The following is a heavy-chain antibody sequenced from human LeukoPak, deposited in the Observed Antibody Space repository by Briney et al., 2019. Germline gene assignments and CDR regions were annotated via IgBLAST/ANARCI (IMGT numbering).Heavy chain of an antibody. D-gene: IGHD3-22*01. V-gene: IGHV4-34*01. CDR1: GGSFSGYY. Sequence: SETLSLTCAVYGGSFSGYYWSWIRQPPGKRLEWIGEINHSGSTNYNPSLKSRVTISVDTSKNQFSLKLSSVTAADTAVYYCARSPFGSITMIENWFDPWGQGTLVTVSS. CDR2: INHSGST. J-gene: IGHJ5*02. CDR3: ARSPFGSITMIENWFDP.